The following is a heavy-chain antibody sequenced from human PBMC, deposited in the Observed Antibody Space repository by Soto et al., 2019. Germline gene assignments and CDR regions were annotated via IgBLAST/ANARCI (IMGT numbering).Heavy chain of an antibody. CDR1: GGSISSSNW. Sequence: QVQLQESGPGLVKPSGTLSLTCAVSGGSISSSNWWSWVRQPPGKGLEWIGEIYHSGSTNYNPSLKSRVTLSVDKAKNQFSLKRSSVDAADTAVYYCASTRIAAAVDYYYYGMDVWGQGTTVTVSS. CDR2: IYHSGST. V-gene: IGHV4-4*02. D-gene: IGHD6-13*01. CDR3: ASTRIAAAVDYYYYGMDV. J-gene: IGHJ6*02.